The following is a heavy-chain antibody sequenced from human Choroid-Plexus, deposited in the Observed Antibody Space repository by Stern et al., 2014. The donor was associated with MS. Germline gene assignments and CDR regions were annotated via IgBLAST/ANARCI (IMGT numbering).Heavy chain of an antibody. CDR1: GGSTSNYY. Sequence: QVQLQESGPGLVKPSETLSLTCTVSGGSTSNYYWSWIRQPPGQGLEWIGYIYYRGNSNYNPSLKSRVTISVDTSKSQLSLKLTSVTAADTAVYYCSRSGYYGVEAYFDYWGPGTRVTFSS. J-gene: IGHJ4*02. V-gene: IGHV4-59*01. D-gene: IGHD3-22*01. CDR3: SRSGYYGVEAYFDY. CDR2: IYYRGNS.